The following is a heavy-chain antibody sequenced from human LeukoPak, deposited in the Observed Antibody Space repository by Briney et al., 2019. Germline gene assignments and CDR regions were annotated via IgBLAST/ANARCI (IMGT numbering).Heavy chain of an antibody. CDR1: GGTFSNDA. V-gene: IGHV1-69*04. CDR3: ARERAQLVFFDD. D-gene: IGHD6-6*01. Sequence: SVKVSCKASGGTFSNDAISWVRQAPGQRLEWMGRIIPILGIANHAQESQDRVTITADKSTSTAYMELSGLRSEDTAVYFCARERAQLVFFDDWGQGTLVTVSS. CDR2: IIPILGIA. J-gene: IGHJ4*02.